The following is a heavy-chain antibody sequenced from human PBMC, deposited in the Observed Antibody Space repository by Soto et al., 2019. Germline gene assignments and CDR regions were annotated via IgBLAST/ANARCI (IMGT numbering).Heavy chain of an antibody. J-gene: IGHJ6*02. D-gene: IGHD4-17*01. CDR3: ARHSEDYGDYKSPYYYYGMDV. Sequence: GESLKISCKGSGYSFTSYWIGWVRQMPGKGLEWMGIIYPGDSDTRYSPSFQGQVTISADKSISTAYLQWSSLKASDTAMYYCARHSEDYGDYKSPYYYYGMDVWGQGTTVTVSS. V-gene: IGHV5-51*01. CDR1: GYSFTSYW. CDR2: IYPGDSDT.